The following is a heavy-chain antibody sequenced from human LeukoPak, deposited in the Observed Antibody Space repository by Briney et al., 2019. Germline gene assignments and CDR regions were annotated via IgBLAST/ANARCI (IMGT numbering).Heavy chain of an antibody. CDR2: INPNSGGT. J-gene: IGHJ5*02. V-gene: IGHV1-2*02. Sequence: ASVKVSCKASGYTFTGYYMHWVRQAPGQGLEWMGWINPNSGGTNYAQKFQGRVTMTRDTSISTAYMELSRLRSDDTAVYYCARDHEAEHLQAFGTAMVLYNRFDPWGQGTLVTVSS. CDR1: GYTFTGYY. CDR3: ARDHEAEHLQAFGTAMVLYNRFDP. D-gene: IGHD5-18*01.